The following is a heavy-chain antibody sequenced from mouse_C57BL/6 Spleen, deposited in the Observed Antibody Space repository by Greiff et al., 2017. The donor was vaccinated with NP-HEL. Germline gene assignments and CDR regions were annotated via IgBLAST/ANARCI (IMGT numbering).Heavy chain of an antibody. V-gene: IGHV5-6*01. CDR1: GFTFSSYG. J-gene: IGHJ2*01. D-gene: IGHD1-1*01. CDR2: ISSGGSYT. Sequence: DVHLVESGGDLVKPGGSLKLSCAASGFTFSSYGMSWVRQTPDKRLEWVATISSGGSYTYYPDSVKGRFTISRDNAKNTLYLQMSSLKSEDTAMYYCARLGYYGSSPFFDYWGQGTTLTVSS. CDR3: ARLGYYGSSPFFDY.